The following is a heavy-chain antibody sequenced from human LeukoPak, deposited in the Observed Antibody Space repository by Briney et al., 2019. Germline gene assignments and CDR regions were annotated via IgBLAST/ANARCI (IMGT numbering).Heavy chain of an antibody. V-gene: IGHV4-59*01. CDR3: AREGYSKVDY. J-gene: IGHJ4*02. D-gene: IGHD6-13*01. CDR1: GGSISSYY. Sequence: SETLSLTCTVSGGSISSYYWSWIRQPPGKGLEWIGYIYYSGSTNYNPSLKSRVTISVDTSKNQFSLKLSSVTAADTAVYYCAREGYSKVDYWGQGTLVTVSS. CDR2: IYYSGST.